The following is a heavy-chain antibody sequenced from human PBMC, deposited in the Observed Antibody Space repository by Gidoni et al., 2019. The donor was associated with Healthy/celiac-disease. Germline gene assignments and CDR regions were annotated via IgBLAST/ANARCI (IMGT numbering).Heavy chain of an antibody. CDR3: AREEEIVVACGMDV. Sequence: QVQLVESGGGVVQPGRSLRPSCAASGFTFSCYAMHWVRQAPGTVLVWVAVISYDGSNKYYADSVKGRFTISRDKSKNTLYLQMNSLRAEDTAVYYCAREEEIVVACGMDVWGRGTTVTVSS. CDR1: GFTFSCYA. V-gene: IGHV3-30-3*01. J-gene: IGHJ6*02. D-gene: IGHD2-15*01. CDR2: ISYDGSNK.